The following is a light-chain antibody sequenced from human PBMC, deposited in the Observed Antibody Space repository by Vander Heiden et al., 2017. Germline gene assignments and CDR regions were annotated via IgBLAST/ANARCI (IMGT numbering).Light chain of an antibody. CDR2: GAV. Sequence: ILLTPAPGTLSVSQGETATLSCRARQGVSTNLAWYQQKPGQAPRLLSYGAVNRATGVPDRFRGSGIGTEFTLIISSLQSEDVAVYDGQQYNDWPPVTFGPGTKVDVK. CDR1: QGVSTN. J-gene: IGKJ3*01. V-gene: IGKV3-15*01. CDR3: QQYNDWPPVT.